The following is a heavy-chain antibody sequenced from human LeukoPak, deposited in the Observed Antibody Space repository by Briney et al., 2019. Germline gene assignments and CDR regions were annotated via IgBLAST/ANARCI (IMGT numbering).Heavy chain of an antibody. CDR3: ARAPMSGWSSTHYYGMDV. J-gene: IGHJ6*02. D-gene: IGHD6-19*01. V-gene: IGHV4-34*01. Sequence: SETLSLTCAVYGGSFSGYYWSWIRQPPGKGLEWIGEINHSGSTNYNPSLKSRVTISVDTSKNQFSLKLSSVTAADTAVYYCARAPMSGWSSTHYYGMDVWGQGTTVTVSS. CDR2: INHSGST. CDR1: GGSFSGYY.